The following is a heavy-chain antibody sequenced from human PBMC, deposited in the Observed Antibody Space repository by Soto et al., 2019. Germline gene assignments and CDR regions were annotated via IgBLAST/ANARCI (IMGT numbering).Heavy chain of an antibody. CDR3: TRGGRGGFDY. CDR1: GFSFTAYW. J-gene: IGHJ4*02. Sequence: EVQLVESGGGLVQPGGSLRLTCAASGFSFTAYWMHWVRQAPGKGLVWVSRVNSDGSSTNYADSVKGRFTISRDNAKNTLYLQMNSLSAEDTAVYYCTRGGRGGFDYWGQGSLVTVSS. CDR2: VNSDGSST. V-gene: IGHV3-74*01. D-gene: IGHD3-16*01.